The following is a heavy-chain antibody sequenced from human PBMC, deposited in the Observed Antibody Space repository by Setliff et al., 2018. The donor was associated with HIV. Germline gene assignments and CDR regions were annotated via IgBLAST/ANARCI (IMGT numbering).Heavy chain of an antibody. V-gene: IGHV3-11*06. J-gene: IGHJ5*02. Sequence: GGSLRLSCEVSGFTFRDHYMTWVRQAPGKGLEWISYISGNGHSKYADSVKGRFSISRDNAKKSLFLQMTSLRVEDTALYFCAREGAPRFSEWIPNWLDPWGQGTPVTVPQ. CDR2: ISGNGHS. D-gene: IGHD3-3*01. CDR1: GFTFRDHY. CDR3: AREGAPRFSEWIPNWLDP.